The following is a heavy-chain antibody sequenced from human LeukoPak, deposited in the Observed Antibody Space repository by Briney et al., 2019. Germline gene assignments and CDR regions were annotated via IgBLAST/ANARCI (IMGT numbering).Heavy chain of an antibody. CDR3: AKVDSGGYEYDY. Sequence: PGRSLRLSCAASGFTFSSYGMHWVRQAPGKGLEWVAVISYDGSNKYYADSVKGRFTIPRDNSKNTLYLQMNSLRAEDTAVYYCAKVDSGGYEYDYWGQGTLVTVSS. J-gene: IGHJ4*02. CDR1: GFTFSSYG. V-gene: IGHV3-30*18. D-gene: IGHD5-12*01. CDR2: ISYDGSNK.